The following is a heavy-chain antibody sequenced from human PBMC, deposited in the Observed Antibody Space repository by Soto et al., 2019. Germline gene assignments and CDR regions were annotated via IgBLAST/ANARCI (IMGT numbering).Heavy chain of an antibody. CDR3: ARVNTAMGFPFDY. Sequence: SETLSLTCTVSGGSISSGDYYWSWIRQPPGKGLEWIGYIYYSGSTYYNPSLKSRVTISVDTSKNQFSLKLSSVTAADTAVYYCARVNTAMGFPFDYWGQGTLVTVSS. CDR2: IYYSGST. CDR1: GGSISSGDYY. D-gene: IGHD5-18*01. V-gene: IGHV4-30-4*01. J-gene: IGHJ4*02.